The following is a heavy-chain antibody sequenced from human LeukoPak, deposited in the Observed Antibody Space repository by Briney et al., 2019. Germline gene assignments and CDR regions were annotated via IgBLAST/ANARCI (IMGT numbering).Heavy chain of an antibody. Sequence: GASVKVSCKVSGYTLTELSMHWARQAPGKGLEWMGGFDPEDGETIYAQKFQGRVTMTEDTSTDTAYMELSSLRSEDTAVYYCATPVPASYYYYYGMDVWGKGTTVTVSS. V-gene: IGHV1-24*01. CDR2: FDPEDGET. CDR3: ATPVPASYYYYYGMDV. J-gene: IGHJ6*04. CDR1: GYTLTELS.